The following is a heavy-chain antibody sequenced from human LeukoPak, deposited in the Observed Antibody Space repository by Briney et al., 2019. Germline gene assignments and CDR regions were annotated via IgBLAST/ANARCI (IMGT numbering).Heavy chain of an antibody. Sequence: LRASVKVSCKASGYTFTSYGISWVRQAPGQGLEWMGWISAYNGNTNYAQKLQGRVTMTTDTSTSTAYMELRSLRSDDTAVYYCADMVRGNNWFDPWGQGTLVTVSS. V-gene: IGHV1-18*01. CDR2: ISAYNGNT. CDR1: GYTFTSYG. D-gene: IGHD3-10*01. J-gene: IGHJ5*02. CDR3: ADMVRGNNWFDP.